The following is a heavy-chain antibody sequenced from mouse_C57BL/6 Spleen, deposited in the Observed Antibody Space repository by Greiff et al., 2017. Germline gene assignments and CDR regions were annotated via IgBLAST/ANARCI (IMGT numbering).Heavy chain of an antibody. CDR2: INPSTGGT. CDR1: GYSFTGYY. CDR3: ARRPYGSLYAMDY. D-gene: IGHD1-1*01. Sequence: VQLQQSGPELVKPGASVKISCKASGYSFTGYYMNWVKQSPEKSLEWIGEINPSTGGTTYNQKFKAKATLTVDKSSSTAYMQLKSLTSEDSAVYYCARRPYGSLYAMDYWGQGTSVTVSS. J-gene: IGHJ4*01. V-gene: IGHV1-42*01.